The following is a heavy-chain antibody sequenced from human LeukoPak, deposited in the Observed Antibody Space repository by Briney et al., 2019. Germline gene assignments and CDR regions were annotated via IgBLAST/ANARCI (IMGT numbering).Heavy chain of an antibody. D-gene: IGHD2-2*01. J-gene: IGHJ4*02. CDR2: IWYDGSNK. CDR3: AKDSWYCSSTSCYRGNYFDY. V-gene: IGHV3-33*06. Sequence: GGSLRLSCAASRFTFSSYSMNWVRQTPGKGLEWVAVIWYDGSNKYYADSVKGRFTISRDNSKNTLYLQMNSLRAEDTAVYYCAKDSWYCSSTSCYRGNYFDYWGQGTLVTVSS. CDR1: RFTFSSYS.